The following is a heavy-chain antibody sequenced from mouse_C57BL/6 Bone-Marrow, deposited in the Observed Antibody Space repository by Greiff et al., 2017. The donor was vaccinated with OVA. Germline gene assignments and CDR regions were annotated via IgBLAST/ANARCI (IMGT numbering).Heavy chain of an antibody. CDR1: GYTFTSYT. J-gene: IGHJ3*01. V-gene: IGHV1-4*01. D-gene: IGHD2-14*01. CDR3: ARSRYD. Sequence: VHLVESGAELARPGASVKMSCKASGYTFTSYTMHCVKQRPGQGLEWIGYINPSSGYTKYNQKFKDKATLTADKSSSTAYMQLSSLTSEDSAVYYCARSRYDWGQGTLVTVSA. CDR2: INPSSGYT.